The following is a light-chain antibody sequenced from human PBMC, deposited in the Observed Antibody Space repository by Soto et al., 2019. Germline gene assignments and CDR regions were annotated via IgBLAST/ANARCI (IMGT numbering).Light chain of an antibody. CDR2: DAT. CDR3: SSYISSTSVV. V-gene: IGLV2-14*03. CDR1: SSDVGGYNY. Sequence: QSVLTQPASVSGSLGQSITISCTGTSSDVGGYNYVSWYQQHPGKAPKLLVYDATYRSSGISNRFSGSKSGNTASLTISGLQAEDEADYYCSSYISSTSVVFGGGTKLTVL. J-gene: IGLJ2*01.